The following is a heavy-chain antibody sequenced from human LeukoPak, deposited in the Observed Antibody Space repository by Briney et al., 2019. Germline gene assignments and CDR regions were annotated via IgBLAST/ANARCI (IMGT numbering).Heavy chain of an antibody. CDR2: ISSSGSII. CDR3: ARGGYYYDSSFDY. CDR1: GFTFSSYE. Sequence: GGSLRLSCAASGFTFSSYEINWVRQAPGKGLEWVSFISSSGSIIHYADSVKGRFTISRDNAKNSLYLQMNSLRAEDTAVYYCARGGYYYDSSFDYWGQGTLVTVSS. J-gene: IGHJ4*02. V-gene: IGHV3-48*03. D-gene: IGHD3-22*01.